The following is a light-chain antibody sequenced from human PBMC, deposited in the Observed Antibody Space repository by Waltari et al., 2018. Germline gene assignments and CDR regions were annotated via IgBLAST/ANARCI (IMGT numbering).Light chain of an antibody. CDR2: DAS. CDR3: QQYDNRRGT. CDR1: QDISNY. V-gene: IGKV1-33*01. Sequence: DIQMTQSPSSLSASVGDRVTITCQASQDISNYLNWYQQKPGKAPKLLIYDASNLETGGPSRFSGSGSGTDFTFTISSLQPEDIATYYCQQYDNRRGTFGPGTKVDIK. J-gene: IGKJ3*01.